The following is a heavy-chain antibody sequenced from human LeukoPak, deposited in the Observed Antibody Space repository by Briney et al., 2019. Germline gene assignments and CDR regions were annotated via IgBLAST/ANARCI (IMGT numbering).Heavy chain of an antibody. Sequence: ASVKVSCKASGYTFTGYYMHWVRQAPGQGLEWMGWINPNSGGTNYAQKFQGRVTMTRDTSIITAYMELSRLRSDDTAVYYRARDSGGSGSYIPVFDYWGQGTLVTVSS. CDR1: GYTFTGYY. D-gene: IGHD3-10*01. CDR3: ARDSGGSGSYIPVFDY. J-gene: IGHJ4*02. CDR2: INPNSGGT. V-gene: IGHV1-2*02.